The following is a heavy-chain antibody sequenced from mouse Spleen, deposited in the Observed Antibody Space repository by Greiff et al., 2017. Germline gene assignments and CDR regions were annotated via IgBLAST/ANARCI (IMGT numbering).Heavy chain of an antibody. J-gene: IGHJ4*01. CDR1: GYTFTSYW. CDR2: INPSSGYT. Sequence: QVQLQQSGAELAKPGASVKLSCKASGYTFTSYWMHWVKQRPGQGLEWIGYINPSSGYTKYNQKFKDKATLTADKSSSTAYMQLSSLTSEDSAVYYCVGGRAMDYWGQGTSVTVSS. V-gene: IGHV1-7*01. CDR3: VGGRAMDY. D-gene: IGHD3-3*01.